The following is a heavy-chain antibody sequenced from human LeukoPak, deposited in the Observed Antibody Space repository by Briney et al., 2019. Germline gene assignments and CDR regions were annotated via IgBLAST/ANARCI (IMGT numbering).Heavy chain of an antibody. V-gene: IGHV3-74*01. CDR3: AGVSMVGRSGY. D-gene: IGHD4/OR15-4a*01. J-gene: IGHJ4*02. CDR1: GFTFSSYW. CDR2: INSDGSST. Sequence: GGSLRLSCAASGFTFSSYWMHWVRQAPGKGLVWVSRINSDGSSTSYADSVKGRFTISRDNAKNTLYLQMNSLRAEDTAVYYCAGVSMVGRSGYWGQGTLVTVSS.